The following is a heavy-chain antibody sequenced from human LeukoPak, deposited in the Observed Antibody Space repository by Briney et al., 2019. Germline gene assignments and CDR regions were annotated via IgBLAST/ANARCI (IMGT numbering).Heavy chain of an antibody. Sequence: PGGSLRLSCAASGFTFRSYAMSWVRQAPGEGLEWVSAISGSGGSTYYADSVKGRFTISRDDSKNTLYLQMNSLRAEDTAVYYCAKDWVVPAAVDFAYWGQGTLVTVYS. CDR1: GFTFRSYA. V-gene: IGHV3-23*01. J-gene: IGHJ4*02. CDR2: ISGSGGST. D-gene: IGHD2-2*01. CDR3: AKDWVVPAAVDFAY.